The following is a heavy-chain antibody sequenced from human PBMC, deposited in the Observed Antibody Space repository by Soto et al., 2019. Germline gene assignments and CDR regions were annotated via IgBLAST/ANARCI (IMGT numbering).Heavy chain of an antibody. J-gene: IGHJ6*02. CDR3: ARDRYYDSSAYGMDV. CDR1: VFTFSSYG. Sequence: GGSLRLSCAASVFTFSSYGMHWVRQAPGKGLEWVAVIWYDGSNKYYADSVKGRFTISRDNSKNTLYLQMNSLRAEDTAVYYCARDRYYDSSAYGMDVWGQGTTVTVSS. D-gene: IGHD3-22*01. CDR2: IWYDGSNK. V-gene: IGHV3-33*01.